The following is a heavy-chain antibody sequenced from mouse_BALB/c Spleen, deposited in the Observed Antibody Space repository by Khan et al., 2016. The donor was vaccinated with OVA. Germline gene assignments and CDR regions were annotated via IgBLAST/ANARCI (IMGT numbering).Heavy chain of an antibody. J-gene: IGHJ3*01. V-gene: IGHV1S132*01. CDR2: IFPGTGTT. D-gene: IGHD2-2*01. Sequence: QVQLQQSGAELVKPGASVKLSCKTSGYTFTSYWIQWVKQRPGQGLGWIGQIFPGTGTTYYNENFKGKATLTVDTSSRTAYMQVNSLTSEDSAVYFCASGYFGNDEFVYWGQGTLVTVSP. CDR1: GYTFTSYW. CDR3: ASGYFGNDEFVY.